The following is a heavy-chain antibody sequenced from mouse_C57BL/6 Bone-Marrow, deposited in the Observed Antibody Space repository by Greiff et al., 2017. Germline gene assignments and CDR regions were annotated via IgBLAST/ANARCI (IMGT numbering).Heavy chain of an antibody. J-gene: IGHJ1*03. CDR1: GFTFSSYA. CDR2: ISDGGSYT. Sequence: EVMLVESGGGLVKPGGSLKLSCAASGFTFSSYAMSWVRQTPEKRLEWVATISDGGSYTYSPDNVEGIFTISRDNAKNNLSLRMSHLKSEGTAMYYCARGVDDGSSDGWYFDVGGTGTTVTVSS. CDR3: ARGVDDGSSDGWYFDV. V-gene: IGHV5-4*03. D-gene: IGHD1-1*01.